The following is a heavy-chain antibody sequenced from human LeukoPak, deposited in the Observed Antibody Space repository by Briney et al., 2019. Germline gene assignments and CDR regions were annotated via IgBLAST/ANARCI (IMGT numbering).Heavy chain of an antibody. CDR1: GINFRSSV. Sequence: GGSLRLSCAASGINFRSSVMHWVRQAPGKGLEWVTFIQNDGSDKYYAASVKGRFTISRDNSKNTVYLHMASLRADDTALYYCAREGGRAVPGRFDQWGQGTLVTVSS. J-gene: IGHJ4*02. CDR3: AREGGRAVPGRFDQ. CDR2: IQNDGSDK. V-gene: IGHV3-30*02. D-gene: IGHD6-13*01.